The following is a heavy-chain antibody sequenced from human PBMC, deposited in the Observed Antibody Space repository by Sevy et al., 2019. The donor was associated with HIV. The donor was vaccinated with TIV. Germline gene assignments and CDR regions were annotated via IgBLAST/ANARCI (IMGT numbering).Heavy chain of an antibody. V-gene: IGHV4-39*01. CDR3: ARLTNSGWYKIDY. D-gene: IGHD6-19*01. CDR1: GGSISGNTYY. J-gene: IGHJ4*02. Sequence: SETLSLTCTVSGGSISGNTYYWGWIRQPPGKGLEWIGNVYNGGSTYYNRSLKSRLTLWVDTSRNQFSLKLRSVTAADTAVYYCARLTNSGWYKIDYWGQGTLVTVSS. CDR2: VYNGGST.